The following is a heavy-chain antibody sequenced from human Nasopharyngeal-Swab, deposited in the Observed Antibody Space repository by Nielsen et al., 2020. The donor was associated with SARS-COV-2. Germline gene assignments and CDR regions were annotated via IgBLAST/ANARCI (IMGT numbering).Heavy chain of an antibody. Sequence: ASVKVSCKPSGYTFAVNYLHWLRQAPGQGLQWMGWMNPNSGGTRYSQEFQGRVTMTRDTSISTAYMELSSLRSDDTAVYYCARDLGGYSYGLGIAGYWGQGTLVTVSS. CDR3: ARDLGGYSYGLGIAGY. CDR2: MNPNSGGT. D-gene: IGHD5-18*01. V-gene: IGHV1-2*02. J-gene: IGHJ4*02. CDR1: GYTFAVNY.